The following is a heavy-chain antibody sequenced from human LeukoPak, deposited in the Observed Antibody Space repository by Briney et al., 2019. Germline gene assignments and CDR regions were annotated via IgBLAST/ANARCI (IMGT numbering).Heavy chain of an antibody. Sequence: GGSLRLSCAASGFTFSSYSMNWVRQAPGKGLEWVSSISGYSSYIYYADSVKGRFTISRDNAKNSLFLQMSSLRAEDTALYYCARGVGPTGFFHYWGQGTLVTVSS. V-gene: IGHV3-21*01. D-gene: IGHD1-26*01. CDR1: GFTFSSYS. CDR3: ARGVGPTGFFHY. J-gene: IGHJ4*02. CDR2: ISGYSSYI.